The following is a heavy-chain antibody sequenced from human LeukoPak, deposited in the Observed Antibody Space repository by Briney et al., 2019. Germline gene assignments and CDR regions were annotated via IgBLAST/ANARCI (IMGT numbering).Heavy chain of an antibody. V-gene: IGHV3-30*03. CDR2: IAADGGVK. CDR1: TFTFNNHG. Sequence: PGRSLRFSCVTSTFTFNNHGMHWVRQAPGKGLEWVAVIAADGGVKHYTYSVKGRFVLTRDDSKNTVYLEMNNVKVEDTAVYYCAREATWGQWYFDHWGQGAPVIVSS. CDR3: AREATWGQWYFDH. D-gene: IGHD6-19*01. J-gene: IGHJ4*02.